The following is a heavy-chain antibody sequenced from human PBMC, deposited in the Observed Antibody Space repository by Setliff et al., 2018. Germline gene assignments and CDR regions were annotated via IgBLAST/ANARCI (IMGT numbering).Heavy chain of an antibody. CDR1: GFTFSSYS. J-gene: IGHJ4*02. V-gene: IGHV3-48*01. D-gene: IGHD5-18*01. Sequence: GGSLRLSCEASGFTFSSYSMNWVRQAPGKGLEWVAHISYSSGSISYADSVKGRFTISRDNSKNTLYLQMNSLRAEDTAVYYCARAHGYSYGFHFDYWGQGTLVTVSS. CDR2: ISYSSGSI. CDR3: ARAHGYSYGFHFDY.